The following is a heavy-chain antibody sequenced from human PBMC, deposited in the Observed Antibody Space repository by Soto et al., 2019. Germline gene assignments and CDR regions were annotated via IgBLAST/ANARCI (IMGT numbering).Heavy chain of an antibody. Sequence: GGSLRLSCSASGFTFSSYAMHWVRQAPGKGLEYVSAISSNGGSTYYADSVKGRFTISRDNSKNTLYLQMSSLRAEDTAVYYCVKSVEDIVATLVAFDIWGQGTMVTVSS. D-gene: IGHD5-12*01. J-gene: IGHJ3*02. CDR1: GFTFSSYA. V-gene: IGHV3-64D*08. CDR2: ISSNGGST. CDR3: VKSVEDIVATLVAFDI.